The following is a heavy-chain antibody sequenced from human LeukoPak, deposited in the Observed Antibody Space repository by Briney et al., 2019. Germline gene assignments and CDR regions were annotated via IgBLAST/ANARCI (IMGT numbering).Heavy chain of an antibody. CDR1: GGTFSSYA. Sequence: SVKVTCKASGGTFSSYAISWVRQPPGQGLEWMGGIIPVFGTANYAQKFQGRVTITADESTSTAYMELSSLRSEDTAVYYCARDRVVGLGIDNAFDIWGHGTMVTVSS. D-gene: IGHD2-15*01. CDR2: IIPVFGTA. J-gene: IGHJ3*02. V-gene: IGHV1-69*01. CDR3: ARDRVVGLGIDNAFDI.